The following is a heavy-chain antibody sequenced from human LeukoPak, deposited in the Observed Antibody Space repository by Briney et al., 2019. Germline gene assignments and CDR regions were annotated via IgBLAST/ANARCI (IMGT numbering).Heavy chain of an antibody. D-gene: IGHD4-17*01. CDR3: ANPPTVTTIRFDP. J-gene: IGHJ5*02. CDR2: ISGSGGST. CDR1: GFTFSNYG. Sequence: GGSLRLSCATSGFTFSNYGMHWVRQAPGKGLEWVSDISGSGGSTYYADSVKGRFTISRDNSKNTLYLQMNSLRAEDTAVYYCANPPTVTTIRFDPWGQGTLVTVSS. V-gene: IGHV3-23*01.